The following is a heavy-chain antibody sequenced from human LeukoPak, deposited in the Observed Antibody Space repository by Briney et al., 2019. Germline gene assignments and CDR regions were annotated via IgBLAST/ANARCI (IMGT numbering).Heavy chain of an antibody. Sequence: PSETLSLTCTVSGGSVSSGNYYWSWIRQPPGEGLEWVGYIYYSGSTNYNPSLKSRVTISVDPSKNQFSLKLSSVTAADTVVYYCARVGAVATIYNWFDPWGQGTLVTVSS. J-gene: IGHJ5*02. CDR2: IYYSGST. D-gene: IGHD5-12*01. CDR3: ARVGAVATIYNWFDP. V-gene: IGHV4-61*01. CDR1: GGSVSSGNYY.